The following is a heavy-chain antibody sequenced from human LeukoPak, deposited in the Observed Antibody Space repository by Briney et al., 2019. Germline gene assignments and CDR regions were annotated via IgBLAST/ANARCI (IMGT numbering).Heavy chain of an antibody. Sequence: GGSLRLSCAASGFTFSSYAMSWVRQAPGKGLEWVSTVGSNGGSTWYADSVKGRFTISRDNSKNTLYLQMNSLRAEDTAVYYRAKRVPYSSSWYYFDYWGQGTLVTVSS. CDR3: AKRVPYSSSWYYFDY. CDR2: VGSNGGST. J-gene: IGHJ4*02. V-gene: IGHV3-23*01. CDR1: GFTFSSYA. D-gene: IGHD6-13*01.